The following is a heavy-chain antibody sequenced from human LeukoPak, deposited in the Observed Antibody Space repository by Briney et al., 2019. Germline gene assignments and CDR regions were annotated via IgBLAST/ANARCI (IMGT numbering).Heavy chain of an antibody. CDR2: ISGSGDSV. V-gene: IGHV3-23*01. J-gene: IGHJ6*02. CDR3: ARDFWATNYYYGMDV. Sequence: GGSLRLSCAASGFTFRNYAMAWVRQAQGKGLECVSAISGSGDSVRYADSEKGRFTISRDNSKNTLYLQMNNLRAEDTALYYCARDFWATNYYYGMDVWGQGTTVTVSS. CDR1: GFTFRNYA. D-gene: IGHD3-3*01.